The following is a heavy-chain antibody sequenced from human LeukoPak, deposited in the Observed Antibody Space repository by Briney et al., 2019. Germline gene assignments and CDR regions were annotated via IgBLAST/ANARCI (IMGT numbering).Heavy chain of an antibody. J-gene: IGHJ5*02. CDR3: ARVAKYYYDSIETGYNWFDP. D-gene: IGHD3-22*01. Sequence: GASVKVSCKASGGTFSSYAISWVRQAPGQGLEWMGGIIPIFGTANYAQKFQGRVTITADESTSTAYMELSSLRSEDTAVYYCARVAKYYYDSIETGYNWFDPWGQGTLVTVSS. V-gene: IGHV1-69*13. CDR1: GGTFSSYA. CDR2: IIPIFGTA.